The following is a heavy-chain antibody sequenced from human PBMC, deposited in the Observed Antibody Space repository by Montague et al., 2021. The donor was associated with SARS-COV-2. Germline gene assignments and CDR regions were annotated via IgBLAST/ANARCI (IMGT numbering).Heavy chain of an antibody. J-gene: IGHJ4*02. V-gene: IGHV4-39*07. Sequence: SETLSLTCTVSGGSISSSSYYWGWVRQPPGKGLEWIGSIYYSGSTNYNPSLESRVTISADTSKNHFSLKLRSVTAADTAVYYCAREISGPDYFDYWAREPWSPSPQ. CDR1: GGSISSSSYY. D-gene: IGHD3-10*01. CDR2: IYYSGST. CDR3: AREISGPDYFDY.